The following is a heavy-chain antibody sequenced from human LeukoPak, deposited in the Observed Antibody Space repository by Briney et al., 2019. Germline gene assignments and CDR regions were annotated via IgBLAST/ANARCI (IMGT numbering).Heavy chain of an antibody. V-gene: IGHV3-30-3*02. CDR2: ISFDGINK. CDR1: GFTFSSYA. CDR3: AKLDYGSGSFFDY. Sequence: PGGSLRLSCAASGFTFSSYAMHWVRQAPGKGLEWVAVISFDGINKYYADSVKGRFTISRDNSKPTLYLQMNSLRAEDTAVYYCAKLDYGSGSFFDYWGQGTLVTVSS. J-gene: IGHJ4*02. D-gene: IGHD3-10*01.